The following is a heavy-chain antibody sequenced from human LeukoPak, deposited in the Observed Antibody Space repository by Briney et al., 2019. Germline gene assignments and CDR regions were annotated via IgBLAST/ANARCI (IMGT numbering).Heavy chain of an antibody. CDR3: AKASTTGEPTYYYYYYGMDV. Sequence: GGSLTLSCAASGFTFDDYAMHWVRQAPGKGLEWVSGISWNSGSIGYADSVKGRFTISRDNAKNSLYLQMNSLRAEDTALYYCAKASTTGEPTYYYYYYGMDVWGQGTTVTVSS. CDR2: ISWNSGSI. D-gene: IGHD7-27*01. J-gene: IGHJ6*02. V-gene: IGHV3-9*01. CDR1: GFTFDDYA.